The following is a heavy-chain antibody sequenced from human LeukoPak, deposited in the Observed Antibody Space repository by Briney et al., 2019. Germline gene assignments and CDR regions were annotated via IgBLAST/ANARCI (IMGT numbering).Heavy chain of an antibody. Sequence: SETLSLTCTVSGGSISSYYWSWIRQPPGKGLEWIGYIYYSGSTNYNPSLKSRVPVSVDTSKNQISLKLSPVPAADPARYLLSLNVDAAFVYDYWGQGTLVTVSS. D-gene: IGHD5-18*01. CDR2: IYYSGST. CDR1: GGSISSYY. CDR3: SLNVDAAFVYDY. J-gene: IGHJ4*02. V-gene: IGHV4-59*01.